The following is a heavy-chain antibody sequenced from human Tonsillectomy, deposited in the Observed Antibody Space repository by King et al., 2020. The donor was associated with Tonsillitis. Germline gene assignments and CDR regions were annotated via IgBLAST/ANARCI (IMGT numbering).Heavy chain of an antibody. D-gene: IGHD3-22*01. CDR1: GFTISSFW. J-gene: IGHJ3*01. CDR3: ARDGTPYDRNFYYDAFDV. CDR2: IRKDGSQT. V-gene: IGHV3-7*03. Sequence: EVQLVESGGGLVQPGGSLRLSCAASGFTISSFWMTWVRQAPGKGLEWVANIRKDGSQTYYVDSVKGRFTISRDNPENSLFLQMNSLGAEDTAVYYCARDGTPYDRNFYYDAFDVWGQGTMVTVSS.